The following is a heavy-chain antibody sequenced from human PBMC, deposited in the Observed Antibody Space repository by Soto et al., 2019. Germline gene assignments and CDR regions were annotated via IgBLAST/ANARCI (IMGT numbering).Heavy chain of an antibody. J-gene: IGHJ4*02. CDR3: AIIAAAGRPPFDY. CDR2: IIPIFGTA. Sequence: GASVKVSCKASGGTFSSYAISWVRQAPGQGLEWMGGIIPIFGTANYAQKFQGRVTITADESTSTAYMELSSLRSEDTAVYYCAIIAAAGRPPFDYWGQGTLVTVSS. CDR1: GGTFSSYA. V-gene: IGHV1-69*13. D-gene: IGHD6-13*01.